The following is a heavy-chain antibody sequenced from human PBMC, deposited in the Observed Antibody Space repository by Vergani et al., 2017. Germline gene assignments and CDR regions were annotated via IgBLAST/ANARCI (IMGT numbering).Heavy chain of an antibody. CDR3: ASTSIAARPSPKFDY. CDR2: IYTSGST. J-gene: IGHJ4*02. CDR1: GGSISSYY. D-gene: IGHD6-6*01. V-gene: IGHV4-4*07. Sequence: QVQLQESGPGLVKPSETLSLTCTVSGGSISSYYWSWIRQPAGKGLEWIGRIYTSGSTNYNPSLKSRVTMSVDTSKNQFSLKLSSVTAADTAVYYCASTSIAARPSPKFDYWGQGTLVTVSS.